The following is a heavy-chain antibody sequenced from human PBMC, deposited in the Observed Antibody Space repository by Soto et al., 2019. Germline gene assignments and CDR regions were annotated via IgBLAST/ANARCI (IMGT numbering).Heavy chain of an antibody. V-gene: IGHV3-48*02. J-gene: IGHJ6*02. CDR2: ISSSSSTI. Sequence: EVQLVESGGGLVQPGGSLRLSCAASGFTFSSYSMNWVRQAPGKGLEWVLYISSSSSTIYYADSVKGRFTISRDNAKNSLYLQMNSLRDEDTAVYYCARDRDHDFWSGYYYYYYGMDVWGQGTTVTVSS. CDR3: ARDRDHDFWSGYYYYYYGMDV. CDR1: GFTFSSYS. D-gene: IGHD3-3*01.